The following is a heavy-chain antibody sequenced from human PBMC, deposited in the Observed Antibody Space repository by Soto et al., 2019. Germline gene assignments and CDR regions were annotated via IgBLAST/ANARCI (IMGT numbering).Heavy chain of an antibody. CDR3: ARRGLLWFGELSGGALLDP. CDR2: IYSSGHT. CDR1: GDSISSFY. J-gene: IGHJ5*02. D-gene: IGHD3-10*01. V-gene: IGHV4-4*08. Sequence: SETLSLTCTVSGDSISSFYWNWIRQPPGKGLEWIGYIYSSGHTYYNPSLKSRVTISVDTSKNQFSLKLSSVTAADTAVYYCARRGLLWFGELSGGALLDPWGQGTLVTVSS.